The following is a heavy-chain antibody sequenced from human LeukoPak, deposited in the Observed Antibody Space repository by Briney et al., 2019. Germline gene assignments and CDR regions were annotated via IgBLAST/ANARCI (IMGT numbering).Heavy chain of an antibody. Sequence: GESLKIPCKGSGYSFTSYWLGWVRQISGKGLEWMGIIYPGDSDSRYSPSFQGQVTISAAKSISTAYLQWSSLKASDTAMYYCARSCRDGYRDFDYWGQGTLVTVSS. CDR1: GYSFTSYW. CDR3: ARSCRDGYRDFDY. J-gene: IGHJ4*02. CDR2: IYPGDSDS. D-gene: IGHD5-24*01. V-gene: IGHV5-51*01.